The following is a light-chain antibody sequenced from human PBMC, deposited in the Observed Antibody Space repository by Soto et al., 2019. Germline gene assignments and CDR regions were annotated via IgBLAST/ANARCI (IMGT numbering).Light chain of an antibody. V-gene: IGKV3-15*01. Sequence: IVMTQCPAILSESPLEIATLACRPSQSFRSNLPRYQQRPGQAPRLLIYGASTRATGIPARISGSGSGTEFTLTNSSRQAEDFAVYYFQLYNTLPGTFGQGTKVDIK. CDR1: QSFRSN. J-gene: IGKJ1*01. CDR3: QLYNTLPGT. CDR2: GAS.